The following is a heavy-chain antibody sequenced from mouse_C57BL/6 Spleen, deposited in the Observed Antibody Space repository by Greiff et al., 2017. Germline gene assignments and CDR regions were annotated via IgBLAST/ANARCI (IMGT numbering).Heavy chain of an antibody. CDR2: IDPEDGDT. CDR1: GFTIKDYY. J-gene: IGHJ3*01. Sequence: VQLKQSGAELVRPGASVKLSCTASGFTIKDYYMHWVKQRPEQGLEWIGRIDPEDGDTEYARKFQVKATMTADTSSNTAYLQRSSLTSEDTAVYYCATKDSSGACAYWGQGTLVTVSA. D-gene: IGHD3-2*02. V-gene: IGHV14-1*01. CDR3: ATKDSSGACAY.